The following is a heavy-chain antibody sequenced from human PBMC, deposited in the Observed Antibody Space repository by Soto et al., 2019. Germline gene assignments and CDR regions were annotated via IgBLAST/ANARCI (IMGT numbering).Heavy chain of an antibody. D-gene: IGHD3-22*01. Sequence: GGSLRLSCAASGFTFSSYAMHWVRQAPGKGLEWVAVISYDGSNKYYADSVKGRFTISRDNSKNTLYLQMNSLRAEDTAVYYCARDWVIVVAYPDIGMDVWGQGTTVTVSS. CDR3: ARDWVIVVAYPDIGMDV. CDR2: ISYDGSNK. CDR1: GFTFSSYA. J-gene: IGHJ6*02. V-gene: IGHV3-30-3*01.